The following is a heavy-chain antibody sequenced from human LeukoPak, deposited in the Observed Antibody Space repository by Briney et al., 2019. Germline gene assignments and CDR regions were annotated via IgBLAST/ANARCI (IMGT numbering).Heavy chain of an antibody. CDR1: GGTFSSYA. CDR3: ATAPLAAAFRD. Sequence: SVKVSCKASGGTFSSYAISWVRQAPGQGLEWMGGIIPIFGTANYAQKFQGRVTMTEDTSTDTAYMELSSLRSEDTAVYYCATAPLAAAFRDWGQGTLVTVSS. V-gene: IGHV1-69*06. CDR2: IIPIFGTA. J-gene: IGHJ4*02. D-gene: IGHD6-13*01.